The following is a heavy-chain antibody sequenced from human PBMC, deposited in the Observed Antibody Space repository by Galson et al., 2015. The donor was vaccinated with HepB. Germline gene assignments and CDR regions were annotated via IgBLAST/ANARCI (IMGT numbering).Heavy chain of an antibody. CDR1: GFPSNNAW. V-gene: IGHV3-15*01. CDR3: TTDVYYSTYWSWLDP. Sequence: SLRLSCAASGFPSNNAWMTWVRQAPGMGLEWVGRIKSKTDGETTDYAAPVKGRFTISRDDSKNRPYLQMNSLKTEDTAVYYCTTDVYYSTYWSWLDPWGQGTLVTVSS. J-gene: IGHJ5*02. CDR2: IKSKTDGETT. D-gene: IGHD2-8*02.